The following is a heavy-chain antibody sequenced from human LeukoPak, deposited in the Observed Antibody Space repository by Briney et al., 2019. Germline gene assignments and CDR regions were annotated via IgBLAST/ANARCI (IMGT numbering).Heavy chain of an antibody. CDR2: IRHDGHT. Sequence: SETLSLTCAVPGYSISSGDYWGWIRQPPGKGLEWIASIRHDGHTYYNPSLKSRVTIAVDMSKNQFSLTLTSVTAADTAVYFCARDPDDKDFDYWGQGTLVTVSS. CDR3: ARDPDDKDFDY. V-gene: IGHV4-38-2*02. D-gene: IGHD3-22*01. CDR1: GYSISSGDY. J-gene: IGHJ4*02.